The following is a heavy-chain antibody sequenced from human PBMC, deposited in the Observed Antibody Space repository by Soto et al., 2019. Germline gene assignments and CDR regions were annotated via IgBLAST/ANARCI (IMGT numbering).Heavy chain of an antibody. Sequence: LRLSCAASGFTFSTSWMSWVHQAPGKGLEWVANIQQDGSEKYYVDSVKGRFTISRDNAKNSLFLQMDSLRAEDTAVYYCARAPTTVTTSYYFDYWGQGTLVTVS. D-gene: IGHD4-17*01. CDR1: GFTFSTSW. J-gene: IGHJ4*02. CDR2: IQQDGSEK. V-gene: IGHV3-7*02. CDR3: ARAPTTVTTSYYFDY.